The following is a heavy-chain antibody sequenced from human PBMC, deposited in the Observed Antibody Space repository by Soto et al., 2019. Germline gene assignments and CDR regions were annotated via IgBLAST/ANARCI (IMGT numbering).Heavy chain of an antibody. J-gene: IGHJ5*02. CDR1: GGSISSYY. CDR2: IYYSGST. CDR3: ARVPNIAARPDWFDP. D-gene: IGHD6-6*01. V-gene: IGHV4-59*01. Sequence: SETLSLTCTVSGGSISSYYWSWIRQPPGKGLEWIGYIYYSGSTNYNPSLKSRVTISVDTSKNQFSLKLSSVTAADTAVYYCARVPNIAARPDWFDPWGQGTQVTVSS.